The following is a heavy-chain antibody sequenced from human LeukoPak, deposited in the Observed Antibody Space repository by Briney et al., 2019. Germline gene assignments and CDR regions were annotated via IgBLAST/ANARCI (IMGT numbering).Heavy chain of an antibody. J-gene: IGHJ3*02. CDR3: AREPVVLITTDAFDI. Sequence: GGSLRLSCAASEFTFSDYYMSWIRQAPGKGLEWVSYISSSGSTIYYADSVKGRFTISRDNAKNSLYLQMNSLRAEDTAVYYRAREPVVLITTDAFDIWGQGTMVTVSS. CDR2: ISSSGSTI. V-gene: IGHV3-11*04. D-gene: IGHD3-22*01. CDR1: EFTFSDYY.